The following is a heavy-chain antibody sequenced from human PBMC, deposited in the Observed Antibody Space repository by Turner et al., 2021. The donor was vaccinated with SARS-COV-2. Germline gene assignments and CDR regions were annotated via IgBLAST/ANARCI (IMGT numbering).Heavy chain of an antibody. J-gene: IGHJ5*02. CDR2: IYYRGST. D-gene: IGHD3-10*01. Sequence: QVLLQASGPGLAKPSETLSLTCTVSGASINSYYWAWIRQPPGKRLEWIGYIYYRGSTNYNPSLKSRVTISVDTSKNQFSLKLTSVTAADTAVYFCARELTNNWFDPWGQGTLVTVSS. V-gene: IGHV4-59*01. CDR1: GASINSYY. CDR3: ARELTNNWFDP.